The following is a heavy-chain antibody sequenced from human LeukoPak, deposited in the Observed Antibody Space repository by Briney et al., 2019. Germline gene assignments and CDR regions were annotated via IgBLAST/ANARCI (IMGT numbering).Heavy chain of an antibody. V-gene: IGHV4-59*12. CDR2: IYYSGST. J-gene: IGHJ5*02. CDR1: GGSISSYY. Sequence: SETLSLTCTVSGGSISSYYWSWIRQPPGKGLEWIGYIYYSGSTNYNPSLKSRVTISVDTSKNQFSLKLSSVTAADTAVYYCARVDGGSSGWYALNWFDPWGQGTLVTVSS. CDR3: ARVDGGSSGWYALNWFDP. D-gene: IGHD6-19*01.